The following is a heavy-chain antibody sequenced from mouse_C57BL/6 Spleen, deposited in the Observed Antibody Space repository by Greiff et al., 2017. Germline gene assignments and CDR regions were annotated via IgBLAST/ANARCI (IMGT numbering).Heavy chain of an antibody. D-gene: IGHD2-4*01. Sequence: QVQLQQSGAELMKPGASVKLSCKATGYTFTGYWIEWVKQRPGHGLEWIGEILPGSGSTNYNEKFKGKATFTADKSSNTAYMQLSSLTTEDSAIYYCARRGYYDYDGVYYYAMDYWGQGTSVTVSS. J-gene: IGHJ4*01. CDR3: ARRGYYDYDGVYYYAMDY. V-gene: IGHV1-9*01. CDR2: ILPGSGST. CDR1: GYTFTGYW.